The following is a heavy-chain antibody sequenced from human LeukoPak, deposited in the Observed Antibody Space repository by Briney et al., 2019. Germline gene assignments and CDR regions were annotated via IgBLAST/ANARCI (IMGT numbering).Heavy chain of an antibody. CDR2: IIPGDSDT. D-gene: IGHD6-19*01. J-gene: IGHJ3*02. CDR1: GNSFTGYW. CDR3: ARLARIAVAGTLIWGAFHI. Sequence: GESLKISCKGSGNSFTGYWIGWVRQMPGKGLEWMGIIIPGDSDTKYSPPFQGQVTISADKSISTAYLQWSSLKASDTAMYYCARLARIAVAGTLIWGAFHIWGRGTMVTVSS. V-gene: IGHV5-51*01.